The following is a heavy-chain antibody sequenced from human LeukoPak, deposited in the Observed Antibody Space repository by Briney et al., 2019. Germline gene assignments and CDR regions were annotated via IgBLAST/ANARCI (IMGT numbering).Heavy chain of an antibody. Sequence: GGSLRHSCAASGFTFSDCYMSWIRQAPGRGLEWASYISSSGSTIYYADSVRGRFTISRDFYSDTLYLEMNSLRLEDTAIHYCARGVRGDCRSTSCYVLYYYYYMDVWGEGTSVTVSS. D-gene: IGHD2-2*01. CDR3: ARGVRGDCRSTSCYVLYYYYYMDV. CDR1: GFTFSDCY. CDR2: ISSSGSTI. J-gene: IGHJ6*03. V-gene: IGHV3-11*04.